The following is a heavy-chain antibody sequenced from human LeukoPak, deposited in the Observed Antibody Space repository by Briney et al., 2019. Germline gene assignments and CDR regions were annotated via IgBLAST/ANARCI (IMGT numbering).Heavy chain of an antibody. Sequence: ASVKVSCKASGYTFTSYDINWVRQATGQGLKWMGWMNPNSGNTGYAQKFQGRVTMTRNTSISTAYMELSSLRSEDTAVYYCAINDNSRRYFQYWGQGTLVTVSS. CDR2: MNPNSGNT. CDR3: AINDNSRRYFQY. D-gene: IGHD1-26*01. V-gene: IGHV1-8*01. CDR1: GYTFTSYD. J-gene: IGHJ1*01.